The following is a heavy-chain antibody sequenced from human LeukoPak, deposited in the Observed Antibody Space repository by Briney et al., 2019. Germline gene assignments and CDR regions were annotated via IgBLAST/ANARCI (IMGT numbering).Heavy chain of an antibody. J-gene: IGHJ4*02. CDR1: GGSISTYS. Sequence: SETLSLTCTVSGGSISTYSWSWIRQPAGKGLEWIGRIYRSGSTNDNPSLKSRVSMSVDTSKNQFSLKLSSVTAADAAVYYCARGPEYPDFHYFDYWGQGTLVTVSS. CDR2: IYRSGST. CDR3: ARGPEYPDFHYFDY. V-gene: IGHV4-4*07. D-gene: IGHD2/OR15-2a*01.